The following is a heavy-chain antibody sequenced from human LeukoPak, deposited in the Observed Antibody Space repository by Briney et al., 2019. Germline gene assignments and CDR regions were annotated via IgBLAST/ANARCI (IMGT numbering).Heavy chain of an antibody. D-gene: IGHD2-2*01. J-gene: IGHJ4*02. CDR2: INHLGSQT. CDR1: GFTFKDFY. CDR3: AKEQTSSGFFDY. Sequence: GGSLRLSCGASGFTFKDFYMSWVRQAPWKVLGWDSYINHLGSQTDYADSVKGRFTISRDNSKSTLYLQMNSRSGEDRAVYYCAKEQTSSGFFDYWGQGTLVTVSS. V-gene: IGHV3-11*05.